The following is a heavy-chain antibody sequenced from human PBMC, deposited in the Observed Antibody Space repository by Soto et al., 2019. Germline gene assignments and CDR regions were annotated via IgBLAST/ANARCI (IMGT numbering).Heavy chain of an antibody. V-gene: IGHV5-51*01. CDR3: ARHIRPQWLVGY. Sequence: PGYSLKISCKGSGYSFTSYWICLLLQMTGKGLEWMGIIYPGDSDTRYSPSFQGQVTTSADKSISTAYLQWSSLKASDTAMYYCARHIRPQWLVGYWGQGTLVTVSS. CDR2: IYPGDSDT. D-gene: IGHD6-19*01. CDR1: GYSFTSYW. J-gene: IGHJ4*02.